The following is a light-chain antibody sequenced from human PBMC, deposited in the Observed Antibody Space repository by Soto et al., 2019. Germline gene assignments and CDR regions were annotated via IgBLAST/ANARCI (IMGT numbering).Light chain of an antibody. J-gene: IGKJ3*01. Sequence: DIQLNQYTSFLSASVGDRVTITCRASQGISSYLAWYQQTPGKAPKLLIYAASTLQSGVPSRFRGSGSGTEFTLPISRLQPEDFSTYYCQQLNSYPRSFGPGTKVDIK. V-gene: IGKV1-9*01. CDR2: AAS. CDR1: QGISSY. CDR3: QQLNSYPRS.